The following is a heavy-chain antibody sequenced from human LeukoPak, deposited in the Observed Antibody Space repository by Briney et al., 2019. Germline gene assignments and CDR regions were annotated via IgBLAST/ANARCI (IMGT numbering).Heavy chain of an antibody. D-gene: IGHD3-3*01. CDR2: ISWNSGSI. CDR3: ARGVVYPAWSGPHWSDY. V-gene: IGHV3-9*01. CDR1: GFTFDDYA. Sequence: GGSLRLSCAASGFTFDDYAMHWVRQAPGKGLEWVSGISWNSGSIGYADSVKGRFTISRDNAKNSLYLQMNSLRAEDTAVYYCARGVVYPAWSGPHWSDYWGQGALVTVSS. J-gene: IGHJ4*02.